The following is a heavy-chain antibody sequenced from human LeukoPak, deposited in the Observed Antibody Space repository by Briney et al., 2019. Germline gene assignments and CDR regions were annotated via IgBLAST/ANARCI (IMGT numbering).Heavy chain of an antibody. CDR3: AKERFIGY. Sequence: GGSLRLSCAASASSFRNNGMHWVRQAPGKGLEWVAFIRYDGSNKYYADSVKGRFTISRDNSKNTLYLQMNSLRAEDTAVYYCAKERFIGYWGQGTLVTVSS. V-gene: IGHV3-30*02. CDR2: IRYDGSNK. CDR1: ASSFRNNG. D-gene: IGHD3-3*01. J-gene: IGHJ4*02.